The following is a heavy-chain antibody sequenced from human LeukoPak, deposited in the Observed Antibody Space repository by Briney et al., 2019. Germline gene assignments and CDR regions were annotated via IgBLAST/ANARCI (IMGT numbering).Heavy chain of an antibody. V-gene: IGHV3-30-3*01. CDR3: ACRGSGDYS. CDR1: GFTFSSYA. J-gene: IGHJ4*02. D-gene: IGHD3-22*01. Sequence: GGSLRLSCAASGFTFSSYAMHWVRQAPGKGLEWVAVISYDGSNKYYADSVKGRFTISRDNSKNTLYLQMNSLRAEDTAVYYCACRGSGDYSWGQGTLVTVSS. CDR2: ISYDGSNK.